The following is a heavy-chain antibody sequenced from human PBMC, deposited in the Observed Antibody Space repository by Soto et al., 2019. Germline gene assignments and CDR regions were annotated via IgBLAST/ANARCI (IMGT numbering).Heavy chain of an antibody. V-gene: IGHV4-30-4*01. Sequence: SETLSLTCTVSGGSISSGDYYWSWIRQPPGKGLEWIVYIYYSWSTYYNPSLKSRVTISVDTSKNQFSLKLSSVTAADTAVYYCASLILTGYYNPVDYWGQGTLVTVSS. CDR2: IYYSWST. D-gene: IGHD3-9*01. CDR1: GGSISSGDYY. CDR3: ASLILTGYYNPVDY. J-gene: IGHJ4*02.